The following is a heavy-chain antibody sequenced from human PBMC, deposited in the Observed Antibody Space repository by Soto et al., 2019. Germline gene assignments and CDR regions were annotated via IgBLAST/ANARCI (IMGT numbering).Heavy chain of an antibody. Sequence: EVQLLESGGGLVQPGGSLRLSCAASGFTFSSYAMSWVRQAPGKGLEWVSAISGSGGSTYYADSVKGRFTISRDNSKNTLYLQMNSLRAEDTAVYYCAKDRAPPFIAAADYFDYWGQGTLVTVSS. D-gene: IGHD6-13*01. CDR3: AKDRAPPFIAAADYFDY. J-gene: IGHJ4*02. CDR1: GFTFSSYA. CDR2: ISGSGGST. V-gene: IGHV3-23*01.